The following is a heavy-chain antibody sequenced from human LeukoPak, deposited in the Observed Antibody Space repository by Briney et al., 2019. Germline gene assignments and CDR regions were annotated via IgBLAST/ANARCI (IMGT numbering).Heavy chain of an antibody. CDR1: GFTFSSYW. CDR3: ARDRAYYDFWDAFDI. CDR2: IKQDGSEK. D-gene: IGHD3-3*01. Sequence: GGSLRLSCAASGFTFSSYWMSWVRQAPGKGLEWVANIKQDGSEKYYVDSGKGRFTISRDNAKNSLYLQMNSLRAEDTAVYYCARDRAYYDFWDAFDIWGQGTMVTVSS. V-gene: IGHV3-7*01. J-gene: IGHJ3*02.